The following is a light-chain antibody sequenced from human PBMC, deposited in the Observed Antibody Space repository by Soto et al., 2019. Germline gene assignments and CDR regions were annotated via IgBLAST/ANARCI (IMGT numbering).Light chain of an antibody. Sequence: EIVMTQSPATLSVSPGERATLSCRASQSVSSNLAWYQQKPGQAPRLLIYGASPSATGIPARFSGSGSGTEFTLTISSLQSEDFAVYSCQQYNNWPPYTFGQGTKVDIK. CDR3: QQYNNWPPYT. J-gene: IGKJ2*01. CDR1: QSVSSN. CDR2: GAS. V-gene: IGKV3-15*01.